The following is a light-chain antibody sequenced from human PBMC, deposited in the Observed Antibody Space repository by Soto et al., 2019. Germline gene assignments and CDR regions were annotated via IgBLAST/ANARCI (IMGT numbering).Light chain of an antibody. V-gene: IGKV3-11*01. CDR2: GAS. CDR1: QNVRTF. J-gene: IGKJ5*01. CDR3: QHRMNWPLT. Sequence: EVVLTQSPATLSLSPGERATLSCRASQNVRTFLDWYQQKPGQAPRLLIYGASNRATGIPARFSGSGSGTDFTLTISSLEPEDFAVYYCQHRMNWPLTFGQGTRLEIK.